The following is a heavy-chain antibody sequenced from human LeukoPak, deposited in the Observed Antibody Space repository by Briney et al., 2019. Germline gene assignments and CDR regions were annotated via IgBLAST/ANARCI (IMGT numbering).Heavy chain of an antibody. CDR1: GFTFSSSW. J-gene: IGHJ4*02. CDR2: MNNDVSTI. Sequence: GGSLRLSCAASGFTFSSSWLHWVRQAPGKGLVWVSRMNNDVSTINYADSVKGRFTISRDNAKNTLYLQMNSLRAEDTGVYYCARAGSYRFDYWGQGTLSPSP. CDR3: ARAGSYRFDY. D-gene: IGHD1-26*01. V-gene: IGHV3-74*01.